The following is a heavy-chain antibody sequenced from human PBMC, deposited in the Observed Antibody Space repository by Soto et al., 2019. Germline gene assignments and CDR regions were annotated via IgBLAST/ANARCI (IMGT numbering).Heavy chain of an antibody. D-gene: IGHD4-17*01. Sequence: GGSLRLSCAASGFTFSSYSMNWVRQAPGKGLEWVSSISSSSSYIYYADSVKGRFTISRDNAKNSLYLQMNSLRAEDTAVYYCARDLGTETLYHYYYYGMDVWGQGTTVTVSS. CDR3: ARDLGTETLYHYYYYGMDV. CDR2: ISSSSSYI. CDR1: GFTFSSYS. V-gene: IGHV3-21*01. J-gene: IGHJ6*02.